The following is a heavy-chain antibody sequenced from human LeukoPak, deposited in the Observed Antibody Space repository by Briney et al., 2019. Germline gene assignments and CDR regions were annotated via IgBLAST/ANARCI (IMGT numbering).Heavy chain of an antibody. Sequence: ASVKVSCKASGGTFISYAISWVRQAPGQGLEWMGGIIPIFGTANYAQKIQGRVTITTDESTSTAYMELSSLRSEDTAVYYCARDYYYDSSGYSNWGQGTLVTVSS. J-gene: IGHJ4*02. CDR1: GGTFISYA. CDR3: ARDYYYDSSGYSN. D-gene: IGHD3-22*01. CDR2: IIPIFGTA. V-gene: IGHV1-69*05.